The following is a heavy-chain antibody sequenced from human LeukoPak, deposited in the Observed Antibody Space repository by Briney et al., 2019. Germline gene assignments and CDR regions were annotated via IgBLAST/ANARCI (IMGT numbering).Heavy chain of an antibody. J-gene: IGHJ6*03. V-gene: IGHV4-34*01. D-gene: IGHD6-6*01. CDR3: ARDHVVAVRPYYYSYYMDV. CDR2: INHSGST. CDR1: GGSFSGYY. Sequence: PSETLSLTCAVYGGSFSGYYWSWIRQPPGKGLEWIGEINHSGSTNYNPSLKSRVTISVDTSKNQFSLKLSSVTAADTAVYYCARDHVVAVRPYYYSYYMDVWGKGTTVTVSS.